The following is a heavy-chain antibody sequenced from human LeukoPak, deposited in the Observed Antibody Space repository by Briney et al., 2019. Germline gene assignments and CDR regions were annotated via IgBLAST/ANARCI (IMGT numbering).Heavy chain of an antibody. CDR1: GGSISSYY. Sequence: PSETLSLTCTVSGGSISSYYWSWIRQPPGKGLEWIGYIYYSGSTNYNPSLKSRVTISVDTSKNQFSLKLSSVTAADTAVYYCASGGGYCSSTSCLYYWGQGTLVTVSS. J-gene: IGHJ4*02. CDR3: ASGGGYCSSTSCLYY. D-gene: IGHD2-2*01. CDR2: IYYSGST. V-gene: IGHV4-59*01.